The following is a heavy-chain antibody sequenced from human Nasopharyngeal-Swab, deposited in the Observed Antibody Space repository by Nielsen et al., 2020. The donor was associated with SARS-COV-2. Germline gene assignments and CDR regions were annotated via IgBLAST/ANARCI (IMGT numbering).Heavy chain of an antibody. CDR2: IWYDGSNK. J-gene: IGHJ4*02. Sequence: WIRQPPGKGLEWVAVIWYDGSNKYYADSVKGRFTISRDNSKNTPYLQMNSLRTEDTAVYYCASSPELGLQDYWGQGTLVTVSS. CDR3: ASSPELGLQDY. V-gene: IGHV3-33*01. D-gene: IGHD4-11*01.